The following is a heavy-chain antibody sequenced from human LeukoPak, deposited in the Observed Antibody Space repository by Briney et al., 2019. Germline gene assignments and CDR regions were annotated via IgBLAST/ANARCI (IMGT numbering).Heavy chain of an antibody. J-gene: IGHJ4*02. CDR2: ISWNSGSI. CDR3: ASRFDY. V-gene: IGHV3-9*01. CDR1: GFTFEDYA. Sequence: GGSLRLSCAASGFTFEDYAMHWVRQGPGKGLEWVSGISWNSGSIGYADSVKGRFTISRDNAKNSLYLQMNSLRAEDTAVYYCASRFDYWGQGTLVTVSS. D-gene: IGHD2-2*01.